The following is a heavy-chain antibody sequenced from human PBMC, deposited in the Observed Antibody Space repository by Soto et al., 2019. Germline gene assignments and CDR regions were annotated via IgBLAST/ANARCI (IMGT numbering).Heavy chain of an antibody. CDR3: AREDGIDSKYKNCFDS. V-gene: IGHV4-59*01. Sequence: SETLSLTCTVSGGSISSYYWSWIRQPPGKGLEWIANIYYTGRTTYNPSLKSRVTISVDTSKNQFSLKLSSVTAADTAVYYCAREDGIDSKYKNCFDSWGQGTLVTVSS. D-gene: IGHD1-20*01. CDR1: GGSISSYY. J-gene: IGHJ5*01. CDR2: IYYTGRT.